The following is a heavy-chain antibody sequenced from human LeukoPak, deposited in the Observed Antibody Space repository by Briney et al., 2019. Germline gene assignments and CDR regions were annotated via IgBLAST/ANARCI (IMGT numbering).Heavy chain of an antibody. CDR3: ARSGHCSGAGCYAEGIDY. CDR1: GYTFTANG. D-gene: IGHD2-2*01. CDR2: ISAYNGNT. Sequence: GASVKVSCKASGYTFTANGITWVRQAPGQGLECMGWISAYNGNTVYAQMFQGRVTMITDTSTSTAYMEVTNLRSDDTAMYFCARSGHCSGAGCYAEGIDYWGQGTLVTVSS. J-gene: IGHJ4*02. V-gene: IGHV1-18*01.